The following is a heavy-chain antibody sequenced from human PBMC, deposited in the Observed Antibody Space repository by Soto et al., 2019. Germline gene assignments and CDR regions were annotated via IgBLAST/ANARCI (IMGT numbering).Heavy chain of an antibody. CDR1: GRTFSSYA. J-gene: IGHJ6*02. CDR2: IIPIFGTA. Sequence: GASVKVSCKASGRTFSSYAISWLRQAAGQGLEWMGGIIPIFGTANYAQKFQGRVTITADKSTSTAYMELSSLRSEDPAVYYCARRLYRLGYCSSTSCYGGRGYYYYGMDGWGQGTTVTVSS. V-gene: IGHV1-69*06. CDR3: ARRLYRLGYCSSTSCYGGRGYYYYGMDG. D-gene: IGHD2-2*01.